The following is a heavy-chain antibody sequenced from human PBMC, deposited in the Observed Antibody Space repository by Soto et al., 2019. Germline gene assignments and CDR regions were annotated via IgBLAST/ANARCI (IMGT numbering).Heavy chain of an antibody. Sequence: QVQLKESGPGLVKPSQTLSLTCTVSGGPIINGHTYLNWIRQHPEKGLEWMGYINYRGTTNYNPALKSRILISIDTSKNQFSLSLTSVTDADTAVYYCARDAPEEAHYWGQGTLVTVSS. V-gene: IGHV4-31*03. CDR2: INYRGTT. CDR1: GGPIINGHTY. CDR3: ARDAPEEAHY. J-gene: IGHJ4*02.